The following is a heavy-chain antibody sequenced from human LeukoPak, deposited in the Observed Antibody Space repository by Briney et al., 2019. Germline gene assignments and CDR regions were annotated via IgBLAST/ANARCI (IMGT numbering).Heavy chain of an antibody. D-gene: IGHD6-19*01. CDR1: GYTFTSYY. Sequence: ASVKVSCKASGYTFTSYYMHWVRQAPGQGLEWMGIINPSGGSTSYAQKFQGRVTMTRDMSTSTVYMELSSLRSEDTALYYCARGQWLVPFDYWGQGTLVTVSS. J-gene: IGHJ4*02. CDR3: ARGQWLVPFDY. CDR2: INPSGGST. V-gene: IGHV1-46*01.